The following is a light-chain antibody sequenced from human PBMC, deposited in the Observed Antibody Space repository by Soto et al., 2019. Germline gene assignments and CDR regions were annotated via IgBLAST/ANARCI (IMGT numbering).Light chain of an antibody. CDR1: QSISSNY. CDR3: QQYGSSPRT. V-gene: IGKV3-20*01. CDR2: GAS. J-gene: IGKJ1*01. Sequence: EIVLTQSPGTLSMSPGERATLSCRASQSISSNYLAWYQQKPGQAPRLLIYGASSRATGIPDRFSGSGSGTAFTITISRLEAEDVAVYYCQQYGSSPRTFGQGTKVEFK.